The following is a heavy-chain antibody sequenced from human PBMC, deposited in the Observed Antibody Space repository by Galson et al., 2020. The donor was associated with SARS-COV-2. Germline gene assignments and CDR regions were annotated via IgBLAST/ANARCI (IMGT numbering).Heavy chain of an antibody. CDR3: ATSPAIFGVVRFVDY. J-gene: IGHJ4*02. CDR1: GYTLTELS. Sequence: ASVKVSCKVSGYTLTELSMHWVRQAPGKGLEWMVGFDPEDGETIYAQKFQGRVTMTEDTSTDTAYMELSSLRSEDTAVYYCATSPAIFGVVRFVDYWGQGTLVTVSS. D-gene: IGHD3-3*01. CDR2: FDPEDGET. V-gene: IGHV1-24*01.